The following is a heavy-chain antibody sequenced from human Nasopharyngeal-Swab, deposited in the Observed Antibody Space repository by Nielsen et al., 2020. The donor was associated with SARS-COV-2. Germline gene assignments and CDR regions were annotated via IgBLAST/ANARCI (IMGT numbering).Heavy chain of an antibody. CDR3: AREAMVRGKPTIYYYYGMDV. CDR2: ISYDGSNK. Sequence: GESLKISCAASGFTFSSYAMHSVRQAPGKGLEWVAVISYDGSNKYYADSVKGRFTISRDNSKNTLYLQMNSLRAEDTAVYYCAREAMVRGKPTIYYYYGMDVWGQGTTVTVSS. J-gene: IGHJ6*02. D-gene: IGHD3-10*01. V-gene: IGHV3-30*01. CDR1: GFTFSSYA.